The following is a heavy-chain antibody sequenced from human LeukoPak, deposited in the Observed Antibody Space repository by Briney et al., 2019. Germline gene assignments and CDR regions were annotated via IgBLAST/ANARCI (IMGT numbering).Heavy chain of an antibody. CDR2: INPNSGGT. CDR1: GYTFTGYY. CDR3: ARDDVVVPAAIPYYYYGMDV. V-gene: IGHV1-2*02. D-gene: IGHD2-2*01. J-gene: IGHJ6*02. Sequence: GASVKVSCKASGYTFTGYYMHWVRQAPGQGLEWMGWINPNSGGTNYAQKLQGRVTMTTDTSTSTAYMELRSLRSDDTAVYYCARDDVVVPAAIPYYYYGMDVWGQGTTVTVSS.